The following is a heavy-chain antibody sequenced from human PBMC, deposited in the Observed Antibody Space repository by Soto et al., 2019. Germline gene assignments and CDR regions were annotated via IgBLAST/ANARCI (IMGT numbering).Heavy chain of an antibody. J-gene: IGHJ6*02. CDR2: IYHSGST. CDR1: GGSISSGGYS. V-gene: IGHV4-30-2*01. D-gene: IGHD4-17*01. CDR3: ARAHYGDYGYGMDV. Sequence: QLQLQESGSGLVKPSQTLSLTCAVSGGSISSGGYSWSWLRQPPGKGLEWIGYIYHSGSTYYNPSLRSRVTISVDRSKNKFSMKLSYVTAADTAVYYCARAHYGDYGYGMDVWGQGTTVTVSS.